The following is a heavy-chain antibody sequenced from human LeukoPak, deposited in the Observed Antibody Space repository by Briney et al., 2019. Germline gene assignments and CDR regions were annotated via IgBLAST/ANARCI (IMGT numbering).Heavy chain of an antibody. CDR3: ARAVLEDYGDYLYYFDY. V-gene: IGHV3-23*01. CDR1: GFTFSSYA. Sequence: GGSLRLSCAASGFTFSSYAMSWVRQAPGKGLEWVSAISGSGGSTYYADSVKGRFTISRDNSKNTLYLQMNSLRAEDTAVYYCARAVLEDYGDYLYYFDYWGQGTLVTVSS. J-gene: IGHJ4*02. CDR2: ISGSGGST. D-gene: IGHD4-17*01.